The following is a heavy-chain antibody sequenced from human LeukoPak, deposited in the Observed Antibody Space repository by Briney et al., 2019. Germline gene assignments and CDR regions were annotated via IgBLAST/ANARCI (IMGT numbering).Heavy chain of an antibody. Sequence: PGGSLRLSCAASGVSFSNVWMSWVRQAPGKGLEWVSAISGSGGSTYYADSVKGRFTISRDNSKNTLHLQMNSLRAEDTAVYYCAKDTHPWSWPDAFDIWGQGTMVTVSS. J-gene: IGHJ3*02. V-gene: IGHV3-23*01. D-gene: IGHD5-24*01. CDR1: GVSFSNVW. CDR2: ISGSGGST. CDR3: AKDTHPWSWPDAFDI.